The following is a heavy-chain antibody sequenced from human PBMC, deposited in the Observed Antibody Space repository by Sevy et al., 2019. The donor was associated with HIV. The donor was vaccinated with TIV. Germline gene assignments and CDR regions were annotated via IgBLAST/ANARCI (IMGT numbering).Heavy chain of an antibody. CDR2: IKQDGSEQ. CDR3: AGGGGGFYGDYPFDY. J-gene: IGHJ4*01. Sequence: GGSLRLSCSASGFAFSAYWMVWVRQGPGKGLEWVANIKQDGSEQNYVDSVEGRFTISRDNGKNLLYLQMNDLRAEDREGYNWAGGGGGFYGDYPFDYWGHGTLVTVSS. V-gene: IGHV3-7*01. D-gene: IGHD4-17*01. CDR1: GFAFSAYW.